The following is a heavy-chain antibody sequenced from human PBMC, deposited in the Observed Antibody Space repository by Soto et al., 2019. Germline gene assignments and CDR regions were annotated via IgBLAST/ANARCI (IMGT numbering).Heavy chain of an antibody. V-gene: IGHV4-39*01. D-gene: IGHD2-15*01. CDR1: GDSISRGAYY. CDR2: ISNSGST. CDR3: ARHTPAISISDH. J-gene: IGHJ4*02. Sequence: PSETLSLTCTVSGDSISRGAYYWTWIRQHPGKGLEWIGYISNSGSTYYNPSLKSRLTISVDTSKNQFSLKLSSVTAADTAVYYCARHTPAISISDHWGQGTLVTVSS.